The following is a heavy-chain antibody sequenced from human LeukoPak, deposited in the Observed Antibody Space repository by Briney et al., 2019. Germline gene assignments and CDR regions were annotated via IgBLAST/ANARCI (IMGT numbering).Heavy chain of an antibody. CDR1: GFTFSSYS. D-gene: IGHD3-3*01. CDR2: ISSSSSYI. Sequence: GGSLRLSCAASGFTFSSYSMNWVRQAPGKGLEWVSSISSSSSYIYYADSVKGRFTISRDNAKNSLYLQMNSLRAEDKAVYYCARALYYDFWSGARGSSAFDIWSQGTMVTVSS. V-gene: IGHV3-21*01. CDR3: ARALYYDFWSGARGSSAFDI. J-gene: IGHJ3*02.